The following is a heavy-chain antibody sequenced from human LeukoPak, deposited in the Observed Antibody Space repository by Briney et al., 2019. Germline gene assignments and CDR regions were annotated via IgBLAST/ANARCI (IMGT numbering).Heavy chain of an antibody. CDR1: GFTVSSNY. Sequence: GGSLRLSCAASGFTVSSNYMSWVRQAPGKGLEWVSAIYSGGTTYYADSVKGRFTISRDNSKSTLYLQMNSLRAEDTAVYYCARALSPFGGSYYYYGTDVWGQGTTVTVSS. D-gene: IGHD4-23*01. CDR3: ARALSPFGGSYYYYGTDV. CDR2: IYSGGTT. J-gene: IGHJ6*02. V-gene: IGHV3-66*01.